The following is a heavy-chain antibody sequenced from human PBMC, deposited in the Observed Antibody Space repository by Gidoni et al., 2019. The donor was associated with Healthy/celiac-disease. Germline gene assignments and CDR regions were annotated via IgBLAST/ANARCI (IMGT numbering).Heavy chain of an antibody. Sequence: QVTLRESGLALVKPPQTLPLPCTLSGFSPRTRGMCVSWIRQPTGKALEWLARSDWDADKYYSTSLKTRLTISKNTSKNQVVLTMTNMDPVDTATYYCARIIVGAKGDYYYYYYGMDVWGQGTTVTVSS. CDR1: GFSPRTRGMC. D-gene: IGHD1-26*01. J-gene: IGHJ6*02. CDR2: SDWDADK. CDR3: ARIIVGAKGDYYYYYYGMDV. V-gene: IGHV2-70*15.